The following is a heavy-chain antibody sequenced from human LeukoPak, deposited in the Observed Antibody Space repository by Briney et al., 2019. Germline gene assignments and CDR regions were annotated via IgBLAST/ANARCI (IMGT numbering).Heavy chain of an antibody. CDR2: IKSKSDGGTI. Sequence: RPGGSLRLSCAASGFTFSNAWMTWVRQAPGKGLEWVGRIKSKSDGGTIDYAAPVKGRVTLSRDDSKNTLYLQMNSLKTEDTAVYYCTTVLGGGGCYSHWGQGTLVTVSS. CDR3: TTVLGGGGCYSH. J-gene: IGHJ4*02. V-gene: IGHV3-15*01. CDR1: GFTFSNAW. D-gene: IGHD2-21*01.